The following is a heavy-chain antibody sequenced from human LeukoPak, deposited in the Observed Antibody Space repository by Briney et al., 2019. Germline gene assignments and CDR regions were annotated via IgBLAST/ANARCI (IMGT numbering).Heavy chain of an antibody. CDR3: TRLEDIVATSNFDF. V-gene: IGHV3-73*01. D-gene: IGHD5-12*01. J-gene: IGHJ4*02. Sequence: GGSLRLSCAASGFTFSDSAMHWVRQASGRGLEWVGRIKSKANSYATAYAASVKGRFTFSRDDSKNTAYLQMNSLKTEDTALYYCTRLEDIVATSNFDFWGQGTLVTVSS. CDR1: GFTFSDSA. CDR2: IKSKANSYAT.